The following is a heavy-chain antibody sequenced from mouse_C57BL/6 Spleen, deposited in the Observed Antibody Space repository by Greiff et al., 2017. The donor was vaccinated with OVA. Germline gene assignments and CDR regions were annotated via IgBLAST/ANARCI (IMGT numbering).Heavy chain of an antibody. Sequence: EVKLVESGGDLVKPGGSLKLSCAASGFTFSSYGMSWVRQTPDKRLEWVATISSGGSYTYYPDSVKGRFTISRDNAKNTLYLQMSSLKSEDTAMYYCERHGLGGGMDYWGQGTSVTVSS. CDR1: GFTFSSYG. D-gene: IGHD4-1*01. CDR2: ISSGGSYT. V-gene: IGHV5-6*01. J-gene: IGHJ4*01. CDR3: ERHGLGGGMDY.